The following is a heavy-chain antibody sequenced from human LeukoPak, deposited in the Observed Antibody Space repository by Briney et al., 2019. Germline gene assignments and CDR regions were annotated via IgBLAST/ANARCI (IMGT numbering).Heavy chain of an antibody. CDR2: IIPIFGTA. CDR1: GGTFSSYA. D-gene: IGHD3-22*01. J-gene: IGHJ3*02. V-gene: IGHV1-69*13. CDR3: ARGLYDSSGHDAFDI. Sequence: SVKVSCKASGGTFSSYAISWVRQAPGQGLEWMGGIIPIFGTANYAQKFQGRVTITADESTSTAYMELSSLRSEDTAVYYCARGLYDSSGHDAFDIWGQGTMVTVSS.